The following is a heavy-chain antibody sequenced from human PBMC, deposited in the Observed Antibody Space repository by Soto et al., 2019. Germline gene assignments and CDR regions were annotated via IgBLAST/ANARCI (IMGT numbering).Heavy chain of an antibody. CDR2: ISAYNGNT. J-gene: IGHJ5*02. V-gene: IGHV1-18*01. Sequence: QVQLVQTRAKVKKPGASVKVSCKASGYTFISYGISWVRQAPGQGLEWMGWISAYNGNTNYAQKIQGRVTMTTDTSTSTAYMELRSLRSDDTAVYYCARDGQGSATETYDPWGQGTLVTVSS. CDR1: GYTFISYG. CDR3: ARDGQGSATETYDP.